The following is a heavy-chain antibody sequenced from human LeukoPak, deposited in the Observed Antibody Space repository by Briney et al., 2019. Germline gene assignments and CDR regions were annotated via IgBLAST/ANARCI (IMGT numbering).Heavy chain of an antibody. J-gene: IGHJ3*01. CDR3: AREYSSSSGRRAFDV. Sequence: SETLSLTCTVSGGSISSSSYYWGWIRQPPGKGLEWIGSMYYSGSTYYNPSLKSRVTISVDTSKNQFSLKLSSVTAADTAVYYCAREYSSSSGRRAFDVWGQGTMVTVSS. CDR1: GGSISSSSYY. V-gene: IGHV4-39*01. D-gene: IGHD6-6*01. CDR2: MYYSGST.